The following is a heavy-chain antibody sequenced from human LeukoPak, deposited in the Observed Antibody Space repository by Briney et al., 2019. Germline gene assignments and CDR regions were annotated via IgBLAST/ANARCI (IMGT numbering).Heavy chain of an antibody. J-gene: IGHJ4*02. CDR3: ARSDYYDSSGYSPPFDY. CDR2: IYYSGST. D-gene: IGHD3-22*01. V-gene: IGHV4-31*03. CDR1: GGSISSGGYY. Sequence: SETLSLTCTVSGGSISSGGYYWSWIRQHPGTGLEWIGYIYYSGSTYYNPSLKSRVTISVDTSKNQFSLKLSSVTAADTAVYYCARSDYYDSSGYSPPFDYWGQGTLVTVSS.